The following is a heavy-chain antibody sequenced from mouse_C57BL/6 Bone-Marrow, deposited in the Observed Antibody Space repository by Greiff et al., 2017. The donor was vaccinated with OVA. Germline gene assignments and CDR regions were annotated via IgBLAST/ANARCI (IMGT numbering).Heavy chain of an antibody. Sequence: QVQLQQPGAELVRPGSSVKLSCKASGYTFTSYWMHWVKQRPIQGLEWIGNIDPSDSETHYNQKFKDKATLTVDKSSSTAYMQLSSLTSEDSAVYYCARLDYYGSSFYWYFDVWGTGTTVTVSS. CDR1: GYTFTSYW. J-gene: IGHJ1*03. V-gene: IGHV1-52*01. D-gene: IGHD1-1*01. CDR3: ARLDYYGSSFYWYFDV. CDR2: IDPSDSET.